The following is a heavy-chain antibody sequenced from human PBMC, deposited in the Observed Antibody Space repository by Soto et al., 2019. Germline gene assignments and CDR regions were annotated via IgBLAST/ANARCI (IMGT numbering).Heavy chain of an antibody. CDR2: IYHSGST. CDR1: GGSISSGGYS. V-gene: IGHV4-30-2*01. Sequence: QLQLQESGSGLVKPSQTLSLTCAVSGGSISSGGYSWSWIRQPPGKGLEWIGYIYHSGSTYYNPSLKSRVTISVDRSKNQFSLKLSSVTAADTAVYYCASSPADDYGDYGGLDYWGQGTLVTVSS. J-gene: IGHJ4*02. CDR3: ASSPADDYGDYGGLDY. D-gene: IGHD4-17*01.